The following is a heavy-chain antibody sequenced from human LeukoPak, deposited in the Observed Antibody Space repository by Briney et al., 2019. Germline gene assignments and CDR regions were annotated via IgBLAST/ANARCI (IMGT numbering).Heavy chain of an antibody. V-gene: IGHV3-53*01. CDR1: GFTVSSNY. CDR2: IYSGGST. D-gene: IGHD3-22*01. Sequence: GGSLRLSCAASGFTVSSNYMSWVRQAPGKGLEWVSIIYSGGSTSYADSVKGRFTISRDISKNTLFLQMSSLRAEDTAVYYCARSPRIYDSSGYYLVEYFDLWGRGTLVTVSS. CDR3: ARSPRIYDSSGYYLVEYFDL. J-gene: IGHJ2*01.